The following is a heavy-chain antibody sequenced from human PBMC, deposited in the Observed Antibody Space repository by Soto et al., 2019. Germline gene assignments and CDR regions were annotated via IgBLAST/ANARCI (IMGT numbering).Heavy chain of an antibody. CDR1: GFTFSSYN. V-gene: IGHV3-48*02. J-gene: IGHJ5*02. CDR2: ISSSSSTI. CDR3: AREGGLLNWFDP. Sequence: EVQLVESGGGLVQPGGSLRLCSAASGFTFSSYNMNWVRQAPGKGLEWVSYISSSSSTIYYADSVKGRFTISRDNAKNSLYLQMNSLRDEDTAVYYCAREGGLLNWFDPWGQGTLVTVSS.